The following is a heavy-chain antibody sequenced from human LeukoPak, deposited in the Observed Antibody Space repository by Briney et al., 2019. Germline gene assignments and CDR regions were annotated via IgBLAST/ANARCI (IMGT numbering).Heavy chain of an antibody. CDR1: GFTFSSNW. V-gene: IGHV3-7*04. D-gene: IGHD2-8*01. J-gene: IGHJ3*02. CDR2: IKQDGSDK. Sequence: GGSLRLSCAASGFTFSSNWMTWVRQAPGKRLEWVANIKQDGSDKYYVDSVRGRFTISRDNPKNTLYLQMNSLRAEDTAVYYCARNGVDSTYDMWGQGTVVTVSS. CDR3: ARNGVDSTYDM.